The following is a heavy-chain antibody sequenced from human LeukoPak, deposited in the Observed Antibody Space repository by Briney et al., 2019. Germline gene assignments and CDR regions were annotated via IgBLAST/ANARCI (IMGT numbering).Heavy chain of an antibody. Sequence: GGSLRLSCAASGFTFSSYSMNWVRQAPGKGLEWVSYISSSSSTIYYADSVKGRFTISRDNAKNSLYLQMSSLRAEDTAVYYCARADRLLWFGELLHPHMDVWGQGTTVTVSS. D-gene: IGHD3-10*01. V-gene: IGHV3-48*01. CDR2: ISSSSSTI. CDR1: GFTFSSYS. CDR3: ARADRLLWFGELLHPHMDV. J-gene: IGHJ6*02.